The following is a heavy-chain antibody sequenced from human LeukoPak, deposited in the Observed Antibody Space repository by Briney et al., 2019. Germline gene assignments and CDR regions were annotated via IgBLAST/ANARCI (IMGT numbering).Heavy chain of an antibody. CDR2: ISYDGSNK. Sequence: GGSLRLSCAASGFTLSSYAMHWVRQAPGKGLEWVAVISYDGSNKYYADSVKGRFTISRDNSKNTLYLQMNSLRAEDTAVYYCARDLDSSGWYVGYYYYYGMDVWGQGTTVTVSS. CDR3: ARDLDSSGWYVGYYYYYGMDV. D-gene: IGHD6-19*01. V-gene: IGHV3-30-3*01. J-gene: IGHJ6*02. CDR1: GFTLSSYA.